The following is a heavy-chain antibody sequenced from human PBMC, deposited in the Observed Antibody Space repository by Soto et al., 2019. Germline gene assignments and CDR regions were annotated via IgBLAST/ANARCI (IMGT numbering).Heavy chain of an antibody. D-gene: IGHD2-15*01. V-gene: IGHV3-13*01. J-gene: IGHJ4*02. Sequence: PGGSLRLSCEASGFTFSGFDMHWVRQPTGKGLEWVSTIGTAGDTYYAVSVKGRFTISRDNARNSLSLQMNSLRAGDTAVYFCARGQEVGAHFFDSWGXGTQVNVSS. CDR3: ARGQEVGAHFFDS. CDR2: IGTAGDT. CDR1: GFTFSGFD.